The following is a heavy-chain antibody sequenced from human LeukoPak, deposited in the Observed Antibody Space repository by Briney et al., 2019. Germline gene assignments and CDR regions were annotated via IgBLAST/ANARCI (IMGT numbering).Heavy chain of an antibody. D-gene: IGHD3-22*01. CDR1: GFTVSSNS. J-gene: IGHJ4*02. CDR3: ARVGYYDSSGPTAPFDY. CDR2: IYSGTI. V-gene: IGHV3-53*01. Sequence: PGGSLRLSCTVSGFTVSSNSMSWVRQAPGKGLEWVSFIYSGTIHYSDSVKGRFTISRDNSKNTLYLQMNSLRAEDTAVYYCARVGYYDSSGPTAPFDYWGQGTLVTVSS.